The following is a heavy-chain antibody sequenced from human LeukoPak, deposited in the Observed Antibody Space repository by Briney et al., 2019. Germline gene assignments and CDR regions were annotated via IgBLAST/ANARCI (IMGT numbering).Heavy chain of an antibody. V-gene: IGHV3-7*01. CDR2: IKQDGSEK. J-gene: IGHJ3*02. CDR1: GFTFSSYG. Sequence: GGSLRLSCAASGFTFSSYGMHWVRQAPGKGLEWVANIKQDGSEKYYVDSVKGRFTISRDNAKNSLYLQMNSLRAEDTAVYYCARQMTTVRSSAFDIWGQGTMVTVSS. CDR3: ARQMTTVRSSAFDI. D-gene: IGHD4-17*01.